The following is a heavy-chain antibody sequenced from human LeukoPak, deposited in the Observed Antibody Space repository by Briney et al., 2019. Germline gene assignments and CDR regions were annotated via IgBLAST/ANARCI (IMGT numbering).Heavy chain of an antibody. D-gene: IGHD6-13*01. CDR1: GFTFSDYR. J-gene: IGHJ4*02. V-gene: IGHV3-48*04. Sequence: GGSLRLSCAASGFTFSDYRMNWVRQAPGKGLEWLSYISNDLTTIHYAASVKGRFTISRDNAKNSLYLQMNSLRAEDTAVYYCAREAAAGTYFDYWGQGTLVTVSS. CDR2: ISNDLTTI. CDR3: AREAAAGTYFDY.